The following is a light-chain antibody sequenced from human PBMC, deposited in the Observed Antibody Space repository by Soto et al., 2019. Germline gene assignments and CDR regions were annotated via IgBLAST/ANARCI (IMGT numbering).Light chain of an antibody. CDR2: DAS. CDR1: QSVSSY. V-gene: IGKV3-11*01. CDR3: QQRSNWPLT. Sequence: EIVLTQSPGTLSVSPGEGATLSCRASQSVSSYLAWYQQKPGQAPRLLIYDASNRATGIPARFSGSGSGTDFTLTISSLEPEDFAVYYCQQRSNWPLTFGGGTKVDIK. J-gene: IGKJ4*01.